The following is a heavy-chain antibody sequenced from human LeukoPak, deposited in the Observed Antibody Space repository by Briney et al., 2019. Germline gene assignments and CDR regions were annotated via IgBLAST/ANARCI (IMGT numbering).Heavy chain of an antibody. CDR3: ARGPPCYFDL. J-gene: IGHJ2*01. V-gene: IGHV3-21*01. Sequence: PGGSLRLSCAASGFTFSSYSMNWVRQAPGKGLEWVSSISRNSSYIFYADSVKGRFTISRDTAKNTLYLQMNSLKAEDTAVYCCARGPPCYFDLGGRRTLVTVST. CDR2: ISRNSSYI. CDR1: GFTFSSYS. D-gene: IGHD6-25*01.